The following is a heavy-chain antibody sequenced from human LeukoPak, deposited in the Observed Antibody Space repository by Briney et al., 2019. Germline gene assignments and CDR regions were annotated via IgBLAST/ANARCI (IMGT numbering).Heavy chain of an antibody. J-gene: IGHJ4*02. CDR2: IRSKAYGGTT. V-gene: IGHV3-49*04. Sequence: PGGSLRLSCTASGFTFGDYAMSWVRQAPGKGLEWVGFIRSKAYGGTTEYAASVKGRFTISRDDSKSIAYLQMNSLKTEDTAVYYCTRAARGGPKAYYFDYWSQGTLVTVSS. CDR1: GFTFGDYA. CDR3: TRAARGGPKAYYFDY.